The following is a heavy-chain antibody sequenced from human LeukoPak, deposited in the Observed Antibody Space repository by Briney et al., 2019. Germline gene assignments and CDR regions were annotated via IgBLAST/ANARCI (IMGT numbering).Heavy chain of an antibody. CDR1: GGSISSGSYS. V-gene: IGHV4-30-2*01. Sequence: PSETLSLTCTVSGGSISSGSYSWSWIRQPPGKGLEWIGYIYHSGSTYYNPSLKSRVTISVDRSKNQFSLKLSSVTAADTAVYYCARSLTMVRGVIQNWFDPWGQGTLVTVSS. D-gene: IGHD3-10*01. CDR3: ARSLTMVRGVIQNWFDP. J-gene: IGHJ5*02. CDR2: IYHSGST.